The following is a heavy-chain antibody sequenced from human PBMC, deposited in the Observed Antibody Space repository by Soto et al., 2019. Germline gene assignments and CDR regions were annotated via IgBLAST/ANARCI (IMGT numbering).Heavy chain of an antibody. D-gene: IGHD4-17*01. CDR2: IHTSGST. J-gene: IGHJ5*02. V-gene: IGHV4-4*07. Sequence: SETLSLTCTVSGGSISIYYWSWIRHPAGKGLEWIGRIHTSGSTNYNPSLKSRVTMSVDTSKNQFSLKLSSVTAADTAVYYCAREPTHSVLHNWFDPWGQGTLVTVSS. CDR1: GGSISIYY. CDR3: AREPTHSVLHNWFDP.